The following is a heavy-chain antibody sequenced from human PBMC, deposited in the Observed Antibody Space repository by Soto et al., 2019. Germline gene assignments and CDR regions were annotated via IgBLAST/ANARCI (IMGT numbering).Heavy chain of an antibody. CDR3: ARDLGSSWTRRWYFDL. D-gene: IGHD6-13*01. CDR1: GGTFSSYA. CDR2: IIPIFGTA. J-gene: IGHJ2*01. Sequence: QVQLVQSGAEVKKPGSSVKVSCKASGGTFSSYAISWVRQAPGQGLEWMGGIIPIFGTANYAQKFQGRVPITADESTSTAYMELTSLRSEDTAVYYRARDLGSSWTRRWYFDLWGRGTLVTVSS. V-gene: IGHV1-69*12.